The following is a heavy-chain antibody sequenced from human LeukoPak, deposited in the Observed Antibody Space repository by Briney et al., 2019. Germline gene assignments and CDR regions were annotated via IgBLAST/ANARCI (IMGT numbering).Heavy chain of an antibody. CDR2: INHSGST. CDR3: ARERPWMLYYHYYMDV. J-gene: IGHJ6*03. CDR1: GGSFSGYY. Sequence: PSETLSLTCAVYGGSFSGYYWSWIRQPPGKGLEWIGEINHSGSTNYNPSLKSRVTISVDTSKNQFSLKLSSVTAADTAVYYCARERPWMLYYHYYMDVWGKGTTVTVSS. V-gene: IGHV4-34*01. D-gene: IGHD2-2*03.